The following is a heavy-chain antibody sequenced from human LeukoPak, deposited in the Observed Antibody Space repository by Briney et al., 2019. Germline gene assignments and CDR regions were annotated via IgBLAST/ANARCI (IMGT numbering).Heavy chain of an antibody. D-gene: IGHD4-23*01. J-gene: IGHJ1*01. V-gene: IGHV3-21*01. Sequence: GGSLRLSCAASGFTCSSYSMNWVRQAPGKGLEWVSSISSSSYIYYADSVKGRFTISRDNAKNSLYLQMNSLRAEDTAVYYCARGPYYGANHFQHWGQGTLVTVSS. CDR3: ARGPYYGANHFQH. CDR1: GFTCSSYS. CDR2: ISSSSYI.